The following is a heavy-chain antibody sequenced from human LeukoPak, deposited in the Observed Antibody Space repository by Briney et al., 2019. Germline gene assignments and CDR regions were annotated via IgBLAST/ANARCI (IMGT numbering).Heavy chain of an antibody. D-gene: IGHD5-18*01. V-gene: IGHV5-51*01. CDR3: ASTRSWHRYGYGY. J-gene: IGHJ4*02. Sequence: GESLKISCKASGYSFTSYSIGWVRQMPGKGLEWMGIIHPGGSDTRYSPSFEGQVTISADKSISTAYLQWSSLKASDTAMYYCASTRSWHRYGYGYWGQGTLVTVSS. CDR1: GYSFTSYS. CDR2: IHPGGSDT.